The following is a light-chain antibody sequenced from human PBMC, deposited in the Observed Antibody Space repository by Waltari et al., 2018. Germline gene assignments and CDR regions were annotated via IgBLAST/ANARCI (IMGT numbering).Light chain of an antibody. J-gene: IGLJ3*02. V-gene: IGLV1-40*01. Sequence: HSVLTQPPSVSGAPGQRVTLPCTGSGSNIGAGYGVHWYQQLPRAAPKLLIYGSTTRPLGVPDRFFGSTSGTSASLTITGLQAEDEADYYCQSYDTSLSVVFGGGTKLTVL. CDR3: QSYDTSLSVV. CDR1: GSNIGAGYG. CDR2: GST.